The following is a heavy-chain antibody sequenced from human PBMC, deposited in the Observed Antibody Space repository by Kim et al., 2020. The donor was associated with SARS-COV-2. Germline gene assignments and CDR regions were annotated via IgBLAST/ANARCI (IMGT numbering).Heavy chain of an antibody. Sequence: TYAQKFQGRVTLTRDTSTSTVYMELSSLRYEDTAVYSCARGRYSSGLFDYWGQGTLVSVSP. V-gene: IGHV1-46*01. CDR3: ARGRYSSGLFDY. D-gene: IGHD6-19*01. J-gene: IGHJ4*02.